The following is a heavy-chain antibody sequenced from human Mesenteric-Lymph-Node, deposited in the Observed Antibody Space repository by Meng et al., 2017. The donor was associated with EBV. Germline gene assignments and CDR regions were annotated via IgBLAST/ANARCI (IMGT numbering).Heavy chain of an antibody. J-gene: IGHJ1*01. CDR3: VSPGYPGGVLWFAN. CDR1: RGTFMGSY. Sequence: CGPRLLTPAATLPPLRTVYRGTFMGSYLRRSRHAQGKRLEWIGEINHSGRTNYYPSLKRRLTISLAMSKPQCCLQLSALSAAETAVNYCVSPGYPGGVLWFANWGQGSLVTVSS. CDR2: INHSGRT. V-gene: IGHV4-34*01. D-gene: IGHD3-16*01.